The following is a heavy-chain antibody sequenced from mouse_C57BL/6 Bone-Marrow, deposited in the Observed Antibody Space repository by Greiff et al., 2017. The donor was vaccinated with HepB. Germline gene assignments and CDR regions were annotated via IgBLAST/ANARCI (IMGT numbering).Heavy chain of an antibody. Sequence: QVQLQQPGAELVKPGASVKLSCKASGYTFTSYWMHWVKQRPGQGLEWIGMIHPNSGSTNYNEKFKSKATLTVDKSSSTAYMQLSSLTSEDSAVYYCAIYYEYDAWFAYWGQGTLVTVSA. V-gene: IGHV1-64*01. CDR3: AIYYEYDAWFAY. D-gene: IGHD2-4*01. CDR1: GYTFTSYW. J-gene: IGHJ3*01. CDR2: IHPNSGST.